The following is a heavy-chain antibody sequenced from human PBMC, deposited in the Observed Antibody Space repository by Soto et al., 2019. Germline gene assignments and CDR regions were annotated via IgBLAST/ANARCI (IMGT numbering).Heavy chain of an antibody. CDR2: IYPGDSDT. CDR1: VYRFTSFW. J-gene: IGHJ3*02. D-gene: IGHD1-26*01. Sequence: XDSLKVSWQCSVYRFTSFWIGLVLQVPGKGLEWMGIIYPGDSDTRYTPSFQGQVTISADKSISTAYLQWSSLKASDTAMYYCERKQMPGELTAFDIWGQGTMVTVSS. CDR3: ERKQMPGELTAFDI. V-gene: IGHV5-51*01.